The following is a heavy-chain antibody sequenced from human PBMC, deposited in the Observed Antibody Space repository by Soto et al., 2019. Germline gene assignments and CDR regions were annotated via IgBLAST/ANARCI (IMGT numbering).Heavy chain of an antibody. V-gene: IGHV4-39*01. CDR3: ARQEFYYDTSGFDY. D-gene: IGHD3-22*01. CDR1: GGSITSNSFY. CDR2: IYYSGST. J-gene: IGHJ4*02. Sequence: QLQLQESGPGLVKPSETLSLTCTVSGGSITSNSFYWGWIRQPPGKGLEWIGSIYYSGSTYYNPSLQSRVSIFVDTSKNQFSLKLSSVTAADTAVYYCARQEFYYDTSGFDYWGQGTLVTVSS.